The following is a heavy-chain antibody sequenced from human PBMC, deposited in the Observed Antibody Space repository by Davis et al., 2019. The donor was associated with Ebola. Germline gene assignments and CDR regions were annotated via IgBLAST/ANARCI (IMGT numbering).Heavy chain of an antibody. V-gene: IGHV3-21*04. CDR2: ISSSSSYI. CDR1: GFTFSSYS. D-gene: IGHD2-21*02. CDR3: AKEICGGDCYPDY. J-gene: IGHJ4*02. Sequence: GGSLRLSCAASGFTFSSYSMNWVRQAPGKGLEWVSSISSSSSYIYYADSVKGRFTISRDNSKNSLYLQMNSLRTEDTALYYCAKEICGGDCYPDYWGQGTLVTVSS.